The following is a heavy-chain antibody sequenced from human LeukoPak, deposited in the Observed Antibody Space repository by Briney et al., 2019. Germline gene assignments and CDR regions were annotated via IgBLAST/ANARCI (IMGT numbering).Heavy chain of an antibody. Sequence: PGGSLRLSCAASGFTFSTYTMNWVRQAPGRGLEWVSSISSRSSYIYYADSVKGRFTISRDNAKNSLYLQMNSLRAEDTAVYYCASAIQGNWGQGTRVTVSS. CDR3: ASAIQGN. D-gene: IGHD1-1*01. V-gene: IGHV3-21*01. CDR1: GFTFSTYT. J-gene: IGHJ4*02. CDR2: ISSRSSYI.